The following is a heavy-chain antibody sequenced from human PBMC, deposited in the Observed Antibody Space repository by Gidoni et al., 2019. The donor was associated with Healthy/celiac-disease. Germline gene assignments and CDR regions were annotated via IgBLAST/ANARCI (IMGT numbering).Heavy chain of an antibody. V-gene: IGHV1-46*03. CDR2: INPSGGST. D-gene: IGHD1-1*01. CDR3: ARDRVVEGLSLGPNWNDPEDY. Sequence: QVQLVQSGAEEKKPGASVKVSCKASGYTFTSYYMHWVLQAPGQGLEWTGIINPSGGSTSYAQKFQGRVTMTRDTSTSTVYMELSSLRSEDTAVYYCARDRVVEGLSLGPNWNDPEDYWGQGTLVTVSS. CDR1: GYTFTSYY. J-gene: IGHJ4*02.